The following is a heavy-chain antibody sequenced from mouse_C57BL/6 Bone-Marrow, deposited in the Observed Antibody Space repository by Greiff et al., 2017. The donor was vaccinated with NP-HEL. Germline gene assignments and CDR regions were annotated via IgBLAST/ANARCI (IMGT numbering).Heavy chain of an antibody. D-gene: IGHD1-1*01. V-gene: IGHV1-55*01. CDR2: IYPGSGST. CDR3: ARRYYGSWYFDV. CDR1: GYTFTSYW. Sequence: QVQLQQPGAELVKPGASVKMSCKASGYTFTSYWITWVKQRPGQGLEWIGDIYPGSGSTNYNEKFKSKATLTVDTSSSTAYMQLSSLTSEDSAVYYCARRYYGSWYFDVWGTGTTVTVSS. J-gene: IGHJ1*03.